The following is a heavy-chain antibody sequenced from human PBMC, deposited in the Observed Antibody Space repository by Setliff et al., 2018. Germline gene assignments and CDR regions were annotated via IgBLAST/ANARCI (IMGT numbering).Heavy chain of an antibody. D-gene: IGHD3-16*01. CDR1: GGFTSSFY. CDR2: VDHSGST. J-gene: IGHJ5*02. Sequence: PSETLSLTCTISGGFTSSFYWSWIRQAPGKGLEWMGYVDHSGSTNFSPSLKSRGTISVDTSKTQVSLTLTSVTAADTAVYYCARDYQGGWFDPWGPGTLVTVSS. V-gene: IGHV4-59*01. CDR3: ARDYQGGWFDP.